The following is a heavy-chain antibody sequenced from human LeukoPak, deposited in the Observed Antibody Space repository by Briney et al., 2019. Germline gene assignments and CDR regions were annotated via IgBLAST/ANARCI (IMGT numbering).Heavy chain of an antibody. CDR2: IIPIFGTA. CDR1: GGTFSSYA. Sequence: SVKVSCKASGGTFSSYAISWVRQAPGQGLEWMGGIIPIFGTANYAQKFQGRVTITTDESTSTAYMELSSLRSEDTAVYYCARGPYPYCSSTSCQTPTRYYYYMDVWGKGTTVTVSS. D-gene: IGHD2-2*01. J-gene: IGHJ6*03. CDR3: ARGPYPYCSSTSCQTPTRYYYYMDV. V-gene: IGHV1-69*05.